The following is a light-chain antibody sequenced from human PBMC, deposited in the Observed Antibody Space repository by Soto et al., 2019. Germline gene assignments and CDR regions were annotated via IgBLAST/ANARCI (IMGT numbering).Light chain of an antibody. Sequence: DVVMTQSPLYXPVTLGQPASISCRSHQIHVHSDGIAYFSWFQQRPGRSPRXIIYKVSNRDSGVPARFSGSGSGTDCALKISRVEAEDVGVYYCMQGTHWPITFGQGTRLEIK. CDR3: MQGTHWPIT. J-gene: IGKJ5*01. CDR2: KVS. CDR1: QIHVHSDGIAY. V-gene: IGKV2-30*02.